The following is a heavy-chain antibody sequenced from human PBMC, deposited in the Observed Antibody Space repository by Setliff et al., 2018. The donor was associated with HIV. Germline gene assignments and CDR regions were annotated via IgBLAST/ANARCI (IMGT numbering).Heavy chain of an antibody. V-gene: IGHV4-34*01. D-gene: IGHD2-2*01. CDR1: GGSFSNYY. Sequence: SETLSLTCAVYGGSFSNYYWTWIRQPPGKGLEWLGEINHSGSTNYNPSLKSRVTISVDTSKNHFSLKLSSVTAADTAVYYCARCPSPPYCTSTTCYVDYYYMDVWGKGTTVTVSS. CDR2: INHSGST. CDR3: ARCPSPPYCTSTTCYVDYYYMDV. J-gene: IGHJ6*03.